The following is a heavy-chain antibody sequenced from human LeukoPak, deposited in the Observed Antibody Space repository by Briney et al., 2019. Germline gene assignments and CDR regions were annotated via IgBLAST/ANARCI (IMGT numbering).Heavy chain of an antibody. V-gene: IGHV3-66*01. CDR2: IYADGGT. Sequence: GGSLTLSCAASGFTVSNSYMTWVRQAPGKGLEWVSIIYADGGTYYADSLKGRFTISRDISKNTVFLQMNSLRAEDTAVYYCAKTNNYAYVHWGQGTLVTVSS. D-gene: IGHD5-18*01. CDR3: AKTNNYAYVH. J-gene: IGHJ4*02. CDR1: GFTVSNSY.